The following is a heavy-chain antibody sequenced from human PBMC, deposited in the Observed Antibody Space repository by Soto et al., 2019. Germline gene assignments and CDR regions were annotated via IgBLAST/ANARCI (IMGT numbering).Heavy chain of an antibody. Sequence: QVQLVQSGAEVKKPGASVKVSCKASGYTFTSYDINWVQQATGQGLEWMGWMNPNSGNTGYAQKFQGRVTMTRNTSISTAYMELSSLRSEDTAVYYCARGWSPYYYDSSGYQIDYWGQGTLVTVSS. CDR3: ARGWSPYYYDSSGYQIDY. CDR2: MNPNSGNT. D-gene: IGHD3-22*01. CDR1: GYTFTSYD. J-gene: IGHJ4*02. V-gene: IGHV1-8*01.